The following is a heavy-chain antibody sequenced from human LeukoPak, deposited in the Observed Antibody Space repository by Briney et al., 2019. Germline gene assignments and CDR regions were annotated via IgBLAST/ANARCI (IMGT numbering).Heavy chain of an antibody. CDR3: ARGRTGGSHAFDI. CDR1: GGSFSGYY. J-gene: IGHJ3*02. D-gene: IGHD4-23*01. V-gene: IGHV4-34*01. CDR2: INHSGST. Sequence: PSETLSLTCAVYGGSFSGYYWSWIRQPPGKGLEWIGEINHSGSTNYNPSLKSRVTISVDTSKNQFSLKLSSVTAADTAVYYCARGRTGGSHAFDIWGQGTMVIVSS.